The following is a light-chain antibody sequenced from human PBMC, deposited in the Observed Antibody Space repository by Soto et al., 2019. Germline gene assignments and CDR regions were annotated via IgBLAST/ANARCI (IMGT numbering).Light chain of an antibody. V-gene: IGKV3-20*01. CDR3: QKYGSSGT. CDR1: QSVSSN. CDR2: GAS. Sequence: MVMAQSQTTLSVSPGERATLSCRASQSVSSNLAWYQQKRGQAPRLLIYGASNRATGIPDRFSGSGSGTDFTLIISRLEPEDSAVYYCQKYGSSGTFGQGTKVDIK. J-gene: IGKJ1*01.